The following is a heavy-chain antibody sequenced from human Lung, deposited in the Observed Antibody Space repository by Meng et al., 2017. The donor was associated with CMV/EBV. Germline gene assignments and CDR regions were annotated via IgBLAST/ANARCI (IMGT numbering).Heavy chain of an antibody. Sequence: GQSGGGVKKPGATLTVSCRASGYTFTNYGNTWVRQAPGQGLEWMGWISAYNGNTNYAQTLQGRVTMTTDTSTSTAYMELRSLRSDDTAVYYCARVEVGITSGDYWGQGTLVTVSS. V-gene: IGHV1-18*01. J-gene: IGHJ4*02. D-gene: IGHD1-26*01. CDR3: ARVEVGITSGDY. CDR2: ISAYNGNT. CDR1: GYTFTNYG.